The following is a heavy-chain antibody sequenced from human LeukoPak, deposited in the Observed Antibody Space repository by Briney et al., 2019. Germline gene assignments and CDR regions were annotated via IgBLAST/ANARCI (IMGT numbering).Heavy chain of an antibody. Sequence: ASVKVSCKASGYTFTGYYMHWVRQAPGQGLEWMGWINPNSGGTNYAQKFQGRVTMTRDTSISTAYMELSRLRSDDTAVYYCARDRAAAGTDAFDIWGQGTMVTVSS. CDR3: ARDRAAAGTDAFDI. CDR1: GYTFTGYY. CDR2: INPNSGGT. D-gene: IGHD6-13*01. J-gene: IGHJ3*02. V-gene: IGHV1-2*02.